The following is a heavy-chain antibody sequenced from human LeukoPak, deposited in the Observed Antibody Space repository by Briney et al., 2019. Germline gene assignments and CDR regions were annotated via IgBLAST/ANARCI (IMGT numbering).Heavy chain of an antibody. CDR2: ISSSSSYI. J-gene: IGHJ4*02. D-gene: IGHD3-22*01. CDR1: GFTFNSYS. CDR3: AKNYYDSSGLFDY. Sequence: GGSLRLSCAASGFTFNSYSMNWVRQAPGKGLEWVSSISSSSSYIYYADSVKGRFTISGDNAKNSLHLQMNSLRAEDTAVYYCAKNYYDSSGLFDYWGQGTLVIVSS. V-gene: IGHV3-21*01.